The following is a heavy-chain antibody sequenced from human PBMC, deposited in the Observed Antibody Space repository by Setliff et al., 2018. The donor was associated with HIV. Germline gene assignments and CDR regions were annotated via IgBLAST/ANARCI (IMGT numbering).Heavy chain of an antibody. CDR2: ISAENGNT. J-gene: IGHJ3*02. D-gene: IGHD1-26*01. CDR1: GYTFTSYD. Sequence: ASVKVSCKASGYTFTSYDINWVRQATGQGLEWLGWISAENGNTNYAQKFQGRVIMTTDTSTSTAYMELKSLRSDDTAVYYCARGTRVGANDAFDIWGQGTMVTVSS. CDR3: ARGTRVGANDAFDI. V-gene: IGHV1-18*01.